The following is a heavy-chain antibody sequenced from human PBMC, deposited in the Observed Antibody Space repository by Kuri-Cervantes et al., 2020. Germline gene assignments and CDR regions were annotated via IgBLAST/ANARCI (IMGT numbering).Heavy chain of an antibody. CDR2: ISAYNGNT. CDR1: GYTFTSYD. Sequence: ASVKVSCKASGYTFTSYDINWMRQAPGQGLEWMGWISAYNGNTNYAQNVQGRVIMTTDTSTSTVYMELRSLRSEDTAVYYCARGWNHTTTYYYYYGMDVWGQGTTVTVSS. CDR3: ARGWNHTTTYYYYYGMDV. D-gene: IGHD1-14*01. J-gene: IGHJ6*02. V-gene: IGHV1-18*01.